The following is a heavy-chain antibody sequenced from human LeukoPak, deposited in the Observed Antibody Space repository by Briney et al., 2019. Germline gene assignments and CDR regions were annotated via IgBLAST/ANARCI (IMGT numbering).Heavy chain of an antibody. Sequence: PSETLSLTCTVSGGSISSYSWSWVRQPPGKGLEWIGYVSNSGSTNYNPSLKSRVTISVDTSKNQFSLKLSSVTAADTAVYYCAGRYGSNRDYWGQGTLVTVSS. CDR2: VSNSGST. J-gene: IGHJ4*02. D-gene: IGHD3-10*01. V-gene: IGHV4-59*01. CDR3: AGRYGSNRDY. CDR1: GGSISSYS.